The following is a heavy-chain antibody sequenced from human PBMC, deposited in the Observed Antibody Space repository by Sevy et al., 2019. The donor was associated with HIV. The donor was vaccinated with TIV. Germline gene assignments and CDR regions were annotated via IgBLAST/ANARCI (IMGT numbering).Heavy chain of an antibody. CDR2: ISYHGRNK. Sequence: GGSLRLSCVVSGIIFTTSGIHWVRQAPGKGLEWVAVISYHGRNKFYADSVKGRSTISRDNSKNILYLQMNSLRAEDTAVYYCAKDFTGYNGMDVWGQGTMVTVSS. J-gene: IGHJ6*02. CDR1: GIIFTTSG. V-gene: IGHV3-30*18. CDR3: AKDFTGYNGMDV. D-gene: IGHD3-9*01.